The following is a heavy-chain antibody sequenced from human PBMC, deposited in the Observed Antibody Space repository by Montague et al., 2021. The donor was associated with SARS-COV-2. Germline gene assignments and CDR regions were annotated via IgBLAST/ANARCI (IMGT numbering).Heavy chain of an antibody. V-gene: IGHV4-61*01. CDR2: IFYFGDV. CDR3: ARVGNYLGFY. CDR1: GDSVSSGRYF. J-gene: IGHJ4*02. Sequence: SETLSLTCTVSGDSVSSGRYFWTWVRQAPGKGLEWIGYIFYFGDVXYNPSLRSRVTISVDTSNNQFSLRLSFVTAADTAKYYCARVGNYLGFYWSQGTLVTVSS. D-gene: IGHD3-10*01.